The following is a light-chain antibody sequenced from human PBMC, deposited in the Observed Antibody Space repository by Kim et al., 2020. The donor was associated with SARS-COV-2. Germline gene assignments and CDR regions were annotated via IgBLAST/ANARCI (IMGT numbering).Light chain of an antibody. CDR2: ATF. Sequence: ASVGDEVTITCRASQSIRTYWKWYQQKPGEAPKLLIYATFNLQSGVPSRFSGSGSGTDFTLTISSLQPEDFSTYYCQQTYSPPRTFGQGTKVDIK. J-gene: IGKJ1*01. CDR1: QSIRTY. CDR3: QQTYSPPRT. V-gene: IGKV1-39*01.